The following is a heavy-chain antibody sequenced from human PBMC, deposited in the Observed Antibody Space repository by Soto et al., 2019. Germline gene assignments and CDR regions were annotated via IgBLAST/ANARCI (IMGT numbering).Heavy chain of an antibody. CDR2: IKQDGSEE. J-gene: IGHJ6*02. Sequence: EVQLVESGGGLVQPGGSLRLSCVDSGFTVSSYWMSWVRQAPVKGLEWVGNIKQDGSEENYVDSVKGRFTISRDNAKNSMYLQMNRLRVEGTAVYYCARIAASGRGWDVWGQGTTVVVSS. CDR3: ARIAASGRGWDV. V-gene: IGHV3-7*01. D-gene: IGHD6-13*01. CDR1: GFTVSSYW.